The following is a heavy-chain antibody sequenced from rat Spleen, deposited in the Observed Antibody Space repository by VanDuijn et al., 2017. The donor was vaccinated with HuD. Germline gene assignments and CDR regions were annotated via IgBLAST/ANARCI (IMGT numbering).Heavy chain of an antibody. CDR3: ARKAIRGFDN. Sequence: EIQLQESGPGLVKPSQSLSLTCSFTGYTITSGYDWSWIRRFPGNKMEWMGYISYSGSTNYNPSLKSRISITRDTSKNHFFLQLNSVTTEDTATYYCARKAIRGFDNWGQGVMVTVSS. J-gene: IGHJ2*01. D-gene: IGHD4-3*01. CDR2: ISYSGST. V-gene: IGHV3-4*01. CDR1: GYTITSGY.